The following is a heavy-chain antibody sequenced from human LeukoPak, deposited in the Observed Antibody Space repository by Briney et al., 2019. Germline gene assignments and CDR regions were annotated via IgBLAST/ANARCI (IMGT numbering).Heavy chain of an antibody. J-gene: IGHJ4*02. CDR2: IYYSGST. CDR1: GGSISSSSYY. Sequence: SETLSLTCTVSGGSISSSSYYWGWIRQPPGKEQEWIGSIYYSGSTYYNPSLKSRVTISVDTSKNQFSLKLSSVTAADTAVYYCARSLDTAMVGYWGQGTLVTVSS. D-gene: IGHD5-18*01. V-gene: IGHV4-39*01. CDR3: ARSLDTAMVGY.